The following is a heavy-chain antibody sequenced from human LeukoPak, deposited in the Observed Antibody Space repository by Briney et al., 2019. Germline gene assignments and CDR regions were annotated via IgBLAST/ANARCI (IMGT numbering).Heavy chain of an antibody. CDR2: ITGSGDST. J-gene: IGHJ4*02. D-gene: IGHD6-19*01. Sequence: GRSLRLSCAASGFTFSSYAMTWVRQAPVKGLEWVSTITGSGDSTFYADSVKGRFTISRDNSKNTLYLQINSLRAEDTAVYYCARAGSSGSVDYWGQGTLVTVSS. CDR1: GFTFSSYA. V-gene: IGHV3-23*01. CDR3: ARAGSSGSVDY.